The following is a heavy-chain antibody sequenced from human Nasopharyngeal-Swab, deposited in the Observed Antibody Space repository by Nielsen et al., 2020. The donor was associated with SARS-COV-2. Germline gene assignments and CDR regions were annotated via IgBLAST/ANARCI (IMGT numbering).Heavy chain of an antibody. CDR3: ARVRLRNNWFDP. D-gene: IGHD4-17*01. CDR2: IKQDGSEK. Sequence: GESLKISCAASGFTFDDYGMSWVRQAPGKGLEWVASIKQDGSEKYYVDSVKGRFTISRDNAKSSLFLQMNSLRAEDTAVYYCARVRLRNNWFDPWGQGTLVTVSS. CDR1: GFTFDDYG. V-gene: IGHV3-7*01. J-gene: IGHJ5*02.